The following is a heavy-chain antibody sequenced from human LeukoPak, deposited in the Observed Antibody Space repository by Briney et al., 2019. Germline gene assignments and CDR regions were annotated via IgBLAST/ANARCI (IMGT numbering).Heavy chain of an antibody. CDR1: GGSISSSSYY. V-gene: IGHV4-39*01. Sequence: SETLSLTCTVSGGSISSSSYYWGWIRQPPGKGLEWIGSIYYSGSTYYNPSLKSRVTISVDTSKNQFSLKLSSVTAADTAVYYCARYYDYPPTFDYWGQGTLVTVSS. J-gene: IGHJ4*02. D-gene: IGHD3-3*01. CDR2: IYYSGST. CDR3: ARYYDYPPTFDY.